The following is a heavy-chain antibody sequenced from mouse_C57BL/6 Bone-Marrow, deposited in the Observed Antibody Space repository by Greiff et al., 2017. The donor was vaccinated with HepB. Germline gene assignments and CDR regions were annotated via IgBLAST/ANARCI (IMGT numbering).Heavy chain of an antibody. CDR3: ARTPHYYGSSPWYFDV. CDR2: IDPSDSYT. D-gene: IGHD1-1*01. CDR1: GYTFTSYW. V-gene: IGHV1-50*01. Sequence: QVQLQQSGAELVKPGASVKLSCKASGYTFTSYWMQWVKQRPGQGLEWIGEIDPSDSYTNYNQKFKGKATLTVDTSSSTAYMQLSSLTSEDSAVYYCARTPHYYGSSPWYFDVWGTGTTVTVSS. J-gene: IGHJ1*03.